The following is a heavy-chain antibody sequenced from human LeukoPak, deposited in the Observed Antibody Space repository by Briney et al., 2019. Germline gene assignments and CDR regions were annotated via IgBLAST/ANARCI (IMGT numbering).Heavy chain of an antibody. V-gene: IGHV4-39*01. J-gene: IGHJ4*02. CDR3: ARQIGRIAVAGRIDY. Sequence: SETLSLTCTVSGGSISSGSYYWGWIRQPPGKGLEWIGSIYYSGSTYYNPSLKSRVTISVDTSKNQFSLKLSSVTAADTAVYYCARQIGRIAVAGRIDYWGQGTLVTVSS. CDR1: GGSISSGSYY. D-gene: IGHD6-19*01. CDR2: IYYSGST.